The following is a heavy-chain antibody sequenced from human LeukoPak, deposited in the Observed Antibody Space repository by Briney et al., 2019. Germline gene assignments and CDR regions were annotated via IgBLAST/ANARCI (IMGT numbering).Heavy chain of an antibody. D-gene: IGHD2-15*01. J-gene: IGHJ4*02. CDR1: GGTFSSYA. CDR3: ARGTYCSGGSCYSADY. CDR2: IVPIFGTA. V-gene: IGHV1-69*05. Sequence: SVKVSCKASGGTFSSYAISWVRQAPGQGLEWTGGIVPIFGTANHAQKFQGRVTITTDESTSTAYMELSSLRSEDTAVDYCARGTYCSGGSCYSADYWGQGTLVTVSS.